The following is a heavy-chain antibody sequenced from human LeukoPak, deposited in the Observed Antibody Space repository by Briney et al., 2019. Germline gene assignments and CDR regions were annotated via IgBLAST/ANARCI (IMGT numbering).Heavy chain of an antibody. CDR1: GYTFTGYY. J-gene: IGHJ4*02. D-gene: IGHD1-26*01. CDR2: INPNSGGT. CDR3: ASGGSGSYVYFDY. V-gene: IGHV1-2*06. Sequence: ASVKVSCKASGYTFTGYYMHWVRQAPGQGLEWMGRINPNSGGTNYSQKFQGRVTMTRDTSISTAYMELSRLRSDDPAVYYCASGGSGSYVYFDYWGQGTLVTVSS.